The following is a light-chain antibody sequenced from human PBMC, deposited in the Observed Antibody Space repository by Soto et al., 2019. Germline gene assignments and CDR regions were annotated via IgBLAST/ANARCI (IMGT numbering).Light chain of an antibody. CDR2: WAS. J-gene: IGKJ4*01. Sequence: ILMTQSPSSLSVSLGERATINCKSSQSVLYSANDENYLAWYQQKPGQPPKLLIYWASTRESGVPDRFSGSGSGTDFTLTISSLQAEDVAVYYCQQYYSTLSLTFGGGTKVDIK. CDR1: QSVLYSANDENY. V-gene: IGKV4-1*01. CDR3: QQYYSTLSLT.